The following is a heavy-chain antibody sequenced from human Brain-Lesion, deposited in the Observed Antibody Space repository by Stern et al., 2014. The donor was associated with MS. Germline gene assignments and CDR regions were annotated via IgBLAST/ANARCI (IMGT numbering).Heavy chain of an antibody. CDR1: GYTFTCYY. Sequence: VQLVESGAEVKKPGASVKVSCKASGYTFTCYYMHWVRQAPGQGLEWMGWINPKSGGTNYAQKFQGWVTMTRDTSINTAYMELSRLRSDDTAVYYCATYYYDSTGYNDFWGQGTLVTVSS. J-gene: IGHJ4*02. CDR3: ATYYYDSTGYNDF. D-gene: IGHD3-22*01. CDR2: INPKSGGT. V-gene: IGHV1-2*04.